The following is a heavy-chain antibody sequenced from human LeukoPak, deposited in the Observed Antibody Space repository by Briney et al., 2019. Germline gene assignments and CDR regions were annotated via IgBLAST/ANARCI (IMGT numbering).Heavy chain of an antibody. CDR1: GFSFSDYG. V-gene: IGHV3-30*02. CDR2: ILYDGSEK. Sequence: GGSLRLSCEASGFSFSDYGMHWVRQGPGKGLEWVAFILYDGSEKYYADSVKGRFTVSRDNSKNTVYLQMNSQRTEDTAVYYCAKDQAGGWGQGTLVTVSS. CDR3: AKDQAGG. J-gene: IGHJ4*02. D-gene: IGHD6-19*01.